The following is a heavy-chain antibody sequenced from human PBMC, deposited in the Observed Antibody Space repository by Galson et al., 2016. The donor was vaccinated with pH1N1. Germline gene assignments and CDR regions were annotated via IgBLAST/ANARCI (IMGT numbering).Heavy chain of an antibody. V-gene: IGHV4-39*01. CDR3: ARPRRDGYNEDSYYFDY. J-gene: IGHJ4*02. Sequence: TLSLPCTVSGGSISSSSYYWGWIRQPPGKGLEWIGSIYYSGSTYYNPSLKSRVTISVDTSKNQFSLKLSSVTAADTAVYYCARPRRDGYNEDSYYFDYWGQGTLVTVSS. CDR2: IYYSGST. CDR1: GGSISSSSYY. D-gene: IGHD5-24*01.